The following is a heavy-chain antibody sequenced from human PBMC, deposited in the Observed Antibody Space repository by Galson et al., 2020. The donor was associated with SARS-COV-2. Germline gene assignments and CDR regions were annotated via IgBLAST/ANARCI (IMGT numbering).Heavy chain of an antibody. V-gene: IGHV1-2*02. D-gene: IGHD1-1*01. Sequence: SVKVSCKASGYTFTGYYMHWVRQAPGQGLEWMGWINPNSGGTNYAQKFQGRVTMTRDTSISTAYMELSRLRSDDTAVYYCARDRNWNYDNGMDVWGQGTTVTVSS. CDR2: INPNSGGT. J-gene: IGHJ6*02. CDR3: ARDRNWNYDNGMDV. CDR1: GYTFTGYY.